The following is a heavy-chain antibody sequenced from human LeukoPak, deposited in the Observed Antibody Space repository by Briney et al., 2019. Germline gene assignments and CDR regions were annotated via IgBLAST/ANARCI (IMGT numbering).Heavy chain of an antibody. D-gene: IGHD3-16*01. J-gene: IGHJ4*02. CDR3: GRAFPPLRTSSAGDL. CDR1: GFTFSDYD. V-gene: IGHV3-21*01. Sequence: GGALRLSCSASGFTFSDYDMNWVRQAPGKGLEWVSSISYLSSHVYYGDSVKGRFSISRDNAKNSLYLQMNSLGAEDTAIYYCGRAFPPLRTSSAGDLWGQGILVTVSS. CDR2: ISYLSSHV.